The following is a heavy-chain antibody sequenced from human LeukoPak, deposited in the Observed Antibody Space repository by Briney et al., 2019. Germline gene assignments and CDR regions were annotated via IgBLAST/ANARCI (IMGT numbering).Heavy chain of an antibody. J-gene: IGHJ4*02. D-gene: IGHD6-13*01. CDR2: IYHSGST. CDR1: GGSISSNNW. CDR3: ARERVAAAGNPFDY. Sequence: SETLSLTCAVSGGSISSNNWWNWVRQPPGKGLEWIGEIYHSGSTNYNPSLKSRVTISVDKSKNQFSLKLSSVTAADTAVYYCARERVAAAGNPFDYWGQGTLVTVSS. V-gene: IGHV4-4*02.